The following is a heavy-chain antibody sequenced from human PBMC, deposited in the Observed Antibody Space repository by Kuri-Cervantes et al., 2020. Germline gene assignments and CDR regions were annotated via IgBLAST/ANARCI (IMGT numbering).Heavy chain of an antibody. D-gene: IGHD3-10*01. V-gene: IGHV3-9*01. CDR2: ISWNSGSI. CDR1: GFTFDDYA. J-gene: IGHJ3*02. CDR3: AKDILFQGVTTIDAFDI. Sequence: GGSLRLSCAASGFTFDDYAMHWVRQAPGKGLEWVSGISWNSGSIGYADSVKGRFTISRDNAKNSLYLQMNSLRAEDTALYYCAKDILFQGVTTIDAFDIWGQGTMVTVSS.